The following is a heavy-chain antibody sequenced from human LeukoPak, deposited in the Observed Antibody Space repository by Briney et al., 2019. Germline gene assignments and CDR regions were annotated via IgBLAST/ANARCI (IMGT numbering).Heavy chain of an antibody. J-gene: IGHJ6*02. CDR2: IIPIFGTA. Sequence: ASVKVSCKASGGTFSSYTISWVRQAPGQGLEWMGGIIPIFGTANYAQKFQGRVTITADESTSTAYMELSSLRSEDTAVYYCARGRYSSSINSMDVWGQGTTVTVSS. D-gene: IGHD6-6*01. CDR1: GGTFSSYT. CDR3: ARGRYSSSINSMDV. V-gene: IGHV1-69*13.